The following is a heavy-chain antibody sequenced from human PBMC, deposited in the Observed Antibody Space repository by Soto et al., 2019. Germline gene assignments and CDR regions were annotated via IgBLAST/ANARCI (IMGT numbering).Heavy chain of an antibody. D-gene: IGHD2-2*01. CDR1: RFTFSTYE. Sequence: GGSLRLSCAASRFTFSTYEMNWVRQAPGKGLEWVSYISTSGSTVYYADSVKGRFTISRDNTRNSLYRQMNSLRDEDTALYYCVRYCSTTLCNGVATRTFDYWGQGTLVTVSS. J-gene: IGHJ4*02. V-gene: IGHV3-48*03. CDR2: ISTSGSTV. CDR3: VRYCSTTLCNGVATRTFDY.